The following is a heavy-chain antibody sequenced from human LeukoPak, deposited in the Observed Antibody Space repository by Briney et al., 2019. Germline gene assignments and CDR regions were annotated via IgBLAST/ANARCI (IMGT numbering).Heavy chain of an antibody. Sequence: GGSLRLSCAASGFTFSSNYMSWVRQAPGKGLEWVSVIYSGGSTYYADSVKGRFTISRDNSKNTLYLQMNSLRAEDTAVYYCAREDYDILTGYYFDYWGQGTLVTVSS. CDR2: IYSGGST. CDR3: AREDYDILTGYYFDY. V-gene: IGHV3-66*01. CDR1: GFTFSSNY. J-gene: IGHJ4*02. D-gene: IGHD3-9*01.